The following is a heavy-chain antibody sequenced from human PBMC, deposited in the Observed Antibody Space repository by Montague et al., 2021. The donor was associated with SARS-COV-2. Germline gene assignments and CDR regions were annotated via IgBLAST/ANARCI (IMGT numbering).Heavy chain of an antibody. CDR2: ISGSGSKT. V-gene: IGHV3-11*01. D-gene: IGHD5-12*01. Sequence: SLRLSCAASGFIFSDYYMTWIRQAPGKGLEWVSYISGSGSKTYYAESVKGQFTISRDTANNSVYLQMKFLGAEDTAVYYCARDQGGYGTFDIWGQGTMVTVSS. CDR1: GFIFSDYY. J-gene: IGHJ3*02. CDR3: ARDQGGYGTFDI.